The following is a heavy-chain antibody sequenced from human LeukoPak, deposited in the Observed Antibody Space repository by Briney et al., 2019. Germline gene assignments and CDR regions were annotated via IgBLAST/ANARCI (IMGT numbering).Heavy chain of an antibody. CDR3: AKDDFWSGRKGY. Sequence: PGGSLRLSCAASGFTFSSYAMSWVRQAPGKGLEWVSAISGSGGSTYYADSVKGRFTISSDNSKNTLYLQMNSLRAEDTAVYYCAKDDFWSGRKGYWGQGTLVTVSS. V-gene: IGHV3-23*01. CDR1: GFTFSSYA. D-gene: IGHD3-3*01. CDR2: ISGSGGST. J-gene: IGHJ4*02.